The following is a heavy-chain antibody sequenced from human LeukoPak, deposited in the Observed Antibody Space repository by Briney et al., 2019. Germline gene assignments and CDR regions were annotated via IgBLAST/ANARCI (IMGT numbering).Heavy chain of an antibody. V-gene: IGHV1-46*01. Sequence: ASVKVSCKASGYTFTSHYMHWVRQAPGQGLEWMGIINPSGGSTSYAQKFQGRVTMIRDMSTSTVYMELSSLRSEDTAVYYCARLYSSPARIDPWGQGTLVTVSS. CDR2: INPSGGST. J-gene: IGHJ5*02. D-gene: IGHD6-13*01. CDR3: ARLYSSPARIDP. CDR1: GYTFTSHY.